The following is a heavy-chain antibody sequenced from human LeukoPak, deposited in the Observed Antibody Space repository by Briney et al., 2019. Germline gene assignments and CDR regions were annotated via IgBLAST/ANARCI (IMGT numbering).Heavy chain of an antibody. D-gene: IGHD6-13*01. Sequence: SETLSLTCAVYGGSFSGYYWSWIRQPPGKGLEWIGEINHSGSTNYNPPLKSRVTISVDTSKNQFSLKLSSVTAADTAVYYCARPRGIAAAGAWFDPWGQGTLVTVSS. V-gene: IGHV4-34*01. CDR2: INHSGST. CDR3: ARPRGIAAAGAWFDP. CDR1: GGSFSGYY. J-gene: IGHJ5*02.